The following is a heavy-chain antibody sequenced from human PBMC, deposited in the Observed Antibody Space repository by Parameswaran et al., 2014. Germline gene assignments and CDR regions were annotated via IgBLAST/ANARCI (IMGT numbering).Heavy chain of an antibody. V-gene: IGHV4-4*07. J-gene: IGHJ6*02. CDR1: GGSISSYY. D-gene: IGHD4-17*01. CDR3: ARASGDPQGGYYYYGMDV. Sequence: GSLRLSCTVSGGSISSYYWSWIRQPAGKGLEWIGRIYTSGSTNYNPSLKSRVTMSVDTSKNQFSLKLSSVTAADTAAYYCARASGDPQGGYYYYGMDVWGQGTTVTVSS. CDR2: IYTSGST.